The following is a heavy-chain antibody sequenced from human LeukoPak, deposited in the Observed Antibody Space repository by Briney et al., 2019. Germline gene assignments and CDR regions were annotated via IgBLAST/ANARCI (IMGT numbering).Heavy chain of an antibody. V-gene: IGHV4-34*01. Sequence: SETLSLTCAVYGGSFSGYYWSWIRQPPGKGLEWIGEINHSGSTNYNPSLKSRVTISVDTSKNQFSLKLSSMTAADTAVYYCARVRYGIVVWGQGTLVTVSS. CDR1: GGSFSGYY. J-gene: IGHJ4*02. CDR3: ARVRYGIVV. CDR2: INHSGST. D-gene: IGHD3-22*01.